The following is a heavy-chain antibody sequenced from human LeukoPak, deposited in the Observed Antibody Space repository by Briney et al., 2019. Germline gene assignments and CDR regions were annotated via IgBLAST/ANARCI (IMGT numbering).Heavy chain of an antibody. CDR2: IYYRWST. J-gene: IGHJ4*02. CDR1: GGSVSSYY. CDR3: ARGTWIQLWSPFDY. Sequence: PSETLSLTCTVSGGSVSSYYWSWIRQPPGKGLEWIGYIYYRWSTNYNPSLKSRVTISVDTSKNQFSLKLSSVTAADTAVYYCARGTWIQLWSPFDYWGQGTLVTVSS. V-gene: IGHV4-59*02. D-gene: IGHD5-18*01.